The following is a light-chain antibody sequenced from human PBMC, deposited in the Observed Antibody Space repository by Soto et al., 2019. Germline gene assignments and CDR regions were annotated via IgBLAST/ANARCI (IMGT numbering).Light chain of an antibody. J-gene: IGKJ5*01. Sequence: DVVMTQSPLSLPVTLGQPASISCWSSHSLVHSDGNTYLSWLHQRPGKSPRRLIYKVSNRDSGVPDRFSGSRSGTDFTLKISRVEAEDVGVYYCVQGTHWPITFGQGTRLEIK. CDR1: HSLVHSDGNTY. CDR2: KVS. V-gene: IGKV2-30*02. CDR3: VQGTHWPIT.